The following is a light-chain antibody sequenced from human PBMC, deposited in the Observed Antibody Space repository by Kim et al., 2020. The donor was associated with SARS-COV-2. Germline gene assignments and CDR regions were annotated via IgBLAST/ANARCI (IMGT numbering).Light chain of an antibody. CDR1: SSIIGSNT. CDR3: ASWDDSLNGDVV. CDR2: SNN. V-gene: IGLV1-44*01. Sequence: QGVTIACSGSSSIIGSNTVNWYQQLPGTAPKLPIYSNNQRPSGVPDRFSGSKSGTSASLAISGLQSEDEADYYCASWDDSLNGDVVFGGGTQLTVL. J-gene: IGLJ2*01.